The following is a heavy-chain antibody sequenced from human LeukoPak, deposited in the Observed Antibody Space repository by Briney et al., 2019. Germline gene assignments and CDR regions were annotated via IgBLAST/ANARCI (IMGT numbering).Heavy chain of an antibody. J-gene: IGHJ4*02. CDR3: ARGQTSDY. CDR2: ISSSGGST. V-gene: IGHV3-23*01. Sequence: GGSLRLSCAASGFTFSSYAMSWVRQAPGKGLEWVSTISSSGGSTYYADSVKGRFTISRDNAKNSLYLQMNSLRAEDTAVYYCARGQTSDYWGQGTLVTVSS. CDR1: GFTFSSYA.